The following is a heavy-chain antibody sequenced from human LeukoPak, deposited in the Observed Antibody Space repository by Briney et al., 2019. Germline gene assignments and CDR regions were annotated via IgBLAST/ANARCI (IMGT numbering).Heavy chain of an antibody. J-gene: IGHJ3*02. Sequence: ASVKVSCKASGYTFTGYYMHWVRQAPGEGLEWMGWINPNSGGTKYAQKFQGRVTMTRDTSINTAYMEVRRLPSDDTAVYYCARERGTLAVAGDAVDIWGQGTMVTVSS. D-gene: IGHD6-19*01. CDR1: GYTFTGYY. V-gene: IGHV1-2*02. CDR3: ARERGTLAVAGDAVDI. CDR2: INPNSGGT.